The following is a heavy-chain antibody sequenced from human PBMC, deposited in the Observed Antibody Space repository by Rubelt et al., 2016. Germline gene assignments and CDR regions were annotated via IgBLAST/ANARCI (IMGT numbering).Heavy chain of an antibody. CDR3: ARVIAAAGTNWFDP. J-gene: IGHJ5*02. D-gene: IGHD6-13*01. CDR1: GGSISSSSYY. CDR2: INHSGST. V-gene: IGHV4-39*07. Sequence: QVQLQESGPGLVKPSETLSLTCTVSGGSISSSSYYWGWIRQPPGKGLEWIGEINHSGSTNYNPSLKSRVPNSVDTSKNQFSRKLSSVTAADAAVYYCARVIAAAGTNWFDPWGQGTLVTVSS.